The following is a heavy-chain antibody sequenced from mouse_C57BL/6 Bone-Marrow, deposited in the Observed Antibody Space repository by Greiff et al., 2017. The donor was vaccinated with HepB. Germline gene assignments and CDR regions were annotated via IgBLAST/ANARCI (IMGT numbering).Heavy chain of an antibody. V-gene: IGHV1-15*01. J-gene: IGHJ2*01. D-gene: IGHD4-1*01. Sequence: QVQLKQSGAELVRPGASVTLSCKASGYTFTDYEMHWVKQTPVHGLEWIGAIDPETGGTAYNQKFKGKAILTADKSSSTAYMELRSLTSEDSAVYCCTREGWDWFDYWGRGTTLTVSA. CDR1: GYTFTDYE. CDR3: TREGWDWFDY. CDR2: IDPETGGT.